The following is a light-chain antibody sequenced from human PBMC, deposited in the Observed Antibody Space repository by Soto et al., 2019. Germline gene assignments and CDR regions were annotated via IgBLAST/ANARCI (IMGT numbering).Light chain of an antibody. CDR1: QSVKSDS. V-gene: IGKV3-20*01. Sequence: EIVLTQSPGTLSLSPGEGATLSCRASQSVKSDSLVWYQQKPGQAPRLLIYGASTRATGIPDRFRGRGSGTDFTLTISRLEPEDFAVYWCQQYGSSLTFGQGTKVDIK. CDR2: GAS. J-gene: IGKJ1*01. CDR3: QQYGSSLT.